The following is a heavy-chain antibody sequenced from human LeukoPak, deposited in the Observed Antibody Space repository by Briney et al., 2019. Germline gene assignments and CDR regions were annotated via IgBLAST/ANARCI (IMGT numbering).Heavy chain of an antibody. V-gene: IGHV3-7*01. D-gene: IGHD3-16*01. CDR3: VKEGGLMIRRYYFDY. CDR1: GFTFSSYW. Sequence: GGSLRLSCAASGFTFSSYWMSWVRQAPGKGLEWVANIKQDGSEKYYVDSVKGRFTISRDNSKNTLYLHMSSLRVDDTAVYYCVKEGGLMIRRYYFDYWGQGTLVTVSS. J-gene: IGHJ4*02. CDR2: IKQDGSEK.